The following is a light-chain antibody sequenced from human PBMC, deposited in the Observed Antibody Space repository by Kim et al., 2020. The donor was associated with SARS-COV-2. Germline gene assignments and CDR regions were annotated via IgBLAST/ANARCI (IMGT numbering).Light chain of an antibody. CDR2: GAS. CDR3: QQYNNWPFT. CDR1: QSISSN. Sequence: EIVMTQSPATLSVSLGERATLSCRASQSISSNLAWYQQKPGQAPRLLIYGASTRHTDIPARFSGSGSGTEFTLTISSLQSEDFAVYYCQQYNNWPFTFGQGTRLEIK. J-gene: IGKJ5*01. V-gene: IGKV3-15*01.